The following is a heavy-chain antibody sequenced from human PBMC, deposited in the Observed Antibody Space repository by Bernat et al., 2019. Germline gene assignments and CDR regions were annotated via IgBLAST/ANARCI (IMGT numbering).Heavy chain of an antibody. CDR3: ARAIGSGYDFSPWN. CDR1: GYTFTNYG. J-gene: IGHJ4*02. V-gene: IGHV1-18*01. Sequence: QVQLVQSGAEVKKPGASVKVSCKASGYTFTNYGISWVRQAPGQGLEWMGWISIYNGNTNYAQKLQGRVTMTTDTSTNTAYMELRSLTSDDTAVYYCARAIGSGYDFSPWNWGQGTLVTVSS. D-gene: IGHD5-12*01. CDR2: ISIYNGNT.